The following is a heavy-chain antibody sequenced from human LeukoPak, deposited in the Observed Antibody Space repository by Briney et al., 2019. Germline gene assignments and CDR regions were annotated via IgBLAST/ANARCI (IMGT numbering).Heavy chain of an antibody. D-gene: IGHD2-21*01. Sequence: PGGSLRLSCAASGFTFSSYVMSWVRQTPGKGLEWGSAISGSGSSAYYGDSVKGRFTISRDNSKNTLYLQMNSLRAEDTAIYYCASGIRGYYYYGMDVWGQGTTVTVSS. J-gene: IGHJ6*02. V-gene: IGHV3-23*01. CDR2: ISGSGSSA. CDR3: ASGIRGYYYYGMDV. CDR1: GFTFSSYV.